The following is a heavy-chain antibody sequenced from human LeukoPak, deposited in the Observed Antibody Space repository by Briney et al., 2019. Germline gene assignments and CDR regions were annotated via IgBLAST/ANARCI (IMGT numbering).Heavy chain of an antibody. J-gene: IGHJ4*02. Sequence: SETLSLTCTVSGGSISRYYWSWIRQPPGKGLEWIGYIYYSGSTNYNPSLKSRVTISVDTSKNQFSLKLSSVTAADTAVYYCARLGSRGDLDYWGQGTLVTVSS. D-gene: IGHD3-16*01. CDR3: ARLGSRGDLDY. V-gene: IGHV4-59*08. CDR1: GGSISRYY. CDR2: IYYSGST.